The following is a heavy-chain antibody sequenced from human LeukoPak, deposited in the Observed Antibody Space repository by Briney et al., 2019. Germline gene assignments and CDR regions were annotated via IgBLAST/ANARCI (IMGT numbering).Heavy chain of an antibody. CDR2: ISYDGSNK. V-gene: IGHV3-30*18. J-gene: IGHJ2*01. CDR1: GFTFSSYG. Sequence: PGGSLRLSCAASGFTFSSYGMHWVRQAPGKGLEWVAVISYDGSNKYYADSVKGRFTISRDNSKNTLYLQMNSLRAEDTAVYYCAKDKGTYSSGWYDWYFDLWGRGTLVTVSS. D-gene: IGHD6-19*01. CDR3: AKDKGTYSSGWYDWYFDL.